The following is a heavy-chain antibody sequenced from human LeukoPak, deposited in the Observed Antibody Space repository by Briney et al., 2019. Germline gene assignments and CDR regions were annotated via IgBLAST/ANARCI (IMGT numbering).Heavy chain of an antibody. CDR2: ISGSGGST. CDR1: GFTFSSEA. V-gene: IGHV3-23*01. D-gene: IGHD3-22*01. CDR3: AKRNFYDSSGYYLTYWYFDL. Sequence: AWARKLSCETAGFTFSSEARSWCCQDPEKGLEWVSAISGSGGSTYYADSVKGRFTISRDNSKNTLYLQMNSLRAEDTAVYYCAKRNFYDSSGYYLTYWYFDLWGRGTLVTVSS. J-gene: IGHJ2*01.